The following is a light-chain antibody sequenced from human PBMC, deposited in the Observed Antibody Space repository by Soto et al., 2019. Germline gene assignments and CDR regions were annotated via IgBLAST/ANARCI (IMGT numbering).Light chain of an antibody. J-gene: IGKJ4*01. Sequence: EIVLTQSPGTLTLSPGERATLSCRASQSVSSSYLAWYQQKPGQAPRLLIYGASSRATGIPDRFSGSGSGTDFTLTISRLEAEDVAVYYCQQYGSSPQLTFGGGTKVDIK. CDR1: QSVSSSY. CDR2: GAS. CDR3: QQYGSSPQLT. V-gene: IGKV3-20*01.